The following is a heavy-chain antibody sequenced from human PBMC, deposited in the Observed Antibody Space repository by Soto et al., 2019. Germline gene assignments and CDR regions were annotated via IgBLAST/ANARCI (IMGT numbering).Heavy chain of an antibody. Sequence: ASVKVSCKSYGYTFSMSGISWVRPAPGQGLEWMGWISGYNGNTNYEQKIQDRVTMTTDTTTNTAYMELRSLRSDDTAVYYCAREGPRPYYYYGMDVWGQGPRSPSP. V-gene: IGHV1-18*01. CDR1: GYTFSMSG. CDR3: AREGPRPYYYYGMDV. J-gene: IGHJ6*02. CDR2: ISGYNGNT.